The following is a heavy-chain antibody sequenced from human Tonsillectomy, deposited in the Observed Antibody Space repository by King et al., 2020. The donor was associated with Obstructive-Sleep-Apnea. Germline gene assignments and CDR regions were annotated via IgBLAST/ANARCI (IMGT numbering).Heavy chain of an antibody. D-gene: IGHD3-10*01. CDR2: IYYSGST. J-gene: IGHJ4*02. V-gene: IGHV4-59*08. CDR3: ATSAPGS. Sequence: QLQESGPGLVKPSETLSLTCNVSGGSIISYYWSWIRQPPGKRLEWIGHIYYSGSTDYNPSLKSRVTISVDTSKNQISLKVKSVTAADTAVYYCATSAPGSWGQGTLVTVSS. CDR1: GGSIISYY.